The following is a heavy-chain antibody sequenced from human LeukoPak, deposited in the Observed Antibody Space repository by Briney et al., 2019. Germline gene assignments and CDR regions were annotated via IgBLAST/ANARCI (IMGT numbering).Heavy chain of an antibody. Sequence: GESLKISCKGSGYSFTSYWIGGVGQMPGKGLEGMGSIYPGDSDTRYSPSFQGQVSISADKSTSTSYRQWSSLKASDTAMYHSASHGSQWLDNWFDLWGQGTLVTVSS. CDR3: ASHGSQWLDNWFDL. V-gene: IGHV5-51*01. D-gene: IGHD6-19*01. CDR1: GYSFTSYW. J-gene: IGHJ5*02. CDR2: IYPGDSDT.